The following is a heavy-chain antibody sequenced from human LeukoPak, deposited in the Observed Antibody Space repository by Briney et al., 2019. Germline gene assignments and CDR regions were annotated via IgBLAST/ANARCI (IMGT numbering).Heavy chain of an antibody. J-gene: IGHJ4*02. CDR2: ISGSGGST. CDR1: GFTFSSYG. V-gene: IGHV3-23*01. CDR3: AKNWELLLDY. Sequence: GGSLRLSCAASGFTFSSYGMSWVRQAPGKGLEWVSAISGSGGSTYYADSVKGRFTISRDNSKNTLYLQMNSLRAGDTAVYYCAKNWELLLDYWGQGTLVTVSS. D-gene: IGHD1-26*01.